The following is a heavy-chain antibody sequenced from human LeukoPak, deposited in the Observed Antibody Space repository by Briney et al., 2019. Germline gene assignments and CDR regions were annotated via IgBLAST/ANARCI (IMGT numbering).Heavy chain of an antibody. CDR3: ARERDTWLWTGTKYGMDV. Sequence: ASVKVSCKASGYTFTGYYMHWVRQAPGQGLEWMGRINPNSGGTNYAQKFQGRVTMTRDTSISTAYMELGRLRSDDTAVYYCARERDTWLWTGTKYGMDVWGQGTTVTVSS. J-gene: IGHJ6*02. D-gene: IGHD1-1*01. V-gene: IGHV1-2*06. CDR1: GYTFTGYY. CDR2: INPNSGGT.